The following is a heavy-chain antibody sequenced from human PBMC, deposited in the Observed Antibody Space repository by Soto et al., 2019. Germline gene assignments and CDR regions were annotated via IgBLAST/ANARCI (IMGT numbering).Heavy chain of an antibody. CDR3: ARDLRGSCTTDECFYFDF. Sequence: ASVKVSCKASGFTSSSHGISWVRQAPGQGLEWMGWIRGDNGDTNNAQKFQGRITMTTDTFTDTAYMELRSLRSDDTAVYYCARDLRGSCTTDECFYFDFWGQGTLVTVSS. CDR2: IRGDNGDT. J-gene: IGHJ4*02. V-gene: IGHV1-18*04. CDR1: GFTSSSHG. D-gene: IGHD2-8*01.